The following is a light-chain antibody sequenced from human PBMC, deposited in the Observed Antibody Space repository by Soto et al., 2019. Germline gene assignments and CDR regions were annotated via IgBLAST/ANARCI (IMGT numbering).Light chain of an antibody. J-gene: IGKJ2*01. Sequence: EIVLTQSPGTLSLSPGERATLSCRASQSVSTYLAWYQQTPGQAPRLLIYGASSRATGIPDRFSGSGSGTDLTLTISRLEPEDFSVYYCQHYGSSPYTFGQGTKLEIK. CDR3: QHYGSSPYT. V-gene: IGKV3-20*01. CDR2: GAS. CDR1: QSVSTY.